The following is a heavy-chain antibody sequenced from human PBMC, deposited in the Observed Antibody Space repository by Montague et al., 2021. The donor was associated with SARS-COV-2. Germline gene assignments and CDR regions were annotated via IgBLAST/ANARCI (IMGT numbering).Heavy chain of an antibody. J-gene: IGHJ4*02. D-gene: IGHD3-10*01. CDR3: ARERVGPTRVLNYFDP. Sequence: SETLSLTCAVSGGSFSGYYWSWIRQPPGKGLEWIGEINHSGSTNYNPSLRSRVTISVDKSKNQFSLKLSSVTAADTAVYYCARERVGPTRVLNYFDPWGQGTLVIVSS. CDR1: GGSFSGYY. CDR2: INHSGST. V-gene: IGHV4-34*01.